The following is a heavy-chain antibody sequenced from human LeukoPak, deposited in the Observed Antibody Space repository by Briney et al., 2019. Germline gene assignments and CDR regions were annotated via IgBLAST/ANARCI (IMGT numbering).Heavy chain of an antibody. Sequence: ESLKISCKGSGYSFTSYWIGWVRQMPGKGLEWMGIIYPDDSDTRYSPSFQGQVTISADKSISTAYLQWSTLRASDTAIYYCARHSYDSSDFHYMDVWGKGTTVTMSS. D-gene: IGHD3-22*01. CDR3: ARHSYDSSDFHYMDV. V-gene: IGHV5-51*01. CDR2: IYPDDSDT. CDR1: GYSFTSYW. J-gene: IGHJ6*03.